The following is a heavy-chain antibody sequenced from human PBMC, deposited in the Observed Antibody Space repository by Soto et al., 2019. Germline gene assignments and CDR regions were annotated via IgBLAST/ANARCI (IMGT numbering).Heavy chain of an antibody. Sequence: EVQLLESGGGLVQPGGSLRLSCAASGFTFSSYAMSWVRQAPGKGLEWVSAISGSGGSTYYADSVKGRFTISRDNSKNTLYLQMNRLRAEDTAVYYCAKQARGYCSGGSCYFWAFDIWGQGTMVTVSS. D-gene: IGHD2-15*01. CDR1: GFTFSSYA. CDR2: ISGSGGST. CDR3: AKQARGYCSGGSCYFWAFDI. J-gene: IGHJ3*02. V-gene: IGHV3-23*01.